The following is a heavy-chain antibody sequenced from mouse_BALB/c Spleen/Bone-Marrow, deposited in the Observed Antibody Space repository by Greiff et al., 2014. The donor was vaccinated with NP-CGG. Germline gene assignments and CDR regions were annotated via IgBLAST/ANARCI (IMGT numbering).Heavy chain of an antibody. V-gene: IGHV5-9-3*01. D-gene: IGHD1-1*01. CDR2: ISSGGSYT. J-gene: IGHJ2*01. Sequence: DVKLVESGGGLVKPGGSLRLSCAASGFTFSSYAMSWVRQTPEKRLEWVATISSGGSYTYYPDSVKGRFTISRDNAKNTLYLQMSSLRSEDTAMYYCARHYYGSGYYFDYWGQGTTLTVSS. CDR1: GFTFSSYA. CDR3: ARHYYGSGYYFDY.